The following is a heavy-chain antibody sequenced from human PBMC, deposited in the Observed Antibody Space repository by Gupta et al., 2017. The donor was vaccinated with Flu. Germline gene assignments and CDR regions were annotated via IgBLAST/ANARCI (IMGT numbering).Heavy chain of an antibody. Sequence: QAQLVPSGAEAKKPSSSVKVSCQASGSTFTGYTTHWVRQAPGQGREWMGWINPDSGGTKYAQKFRGSGTMTSDTAINTAYMELNSLKYDDTAVYFCARDFSYSSRRPYFDYWGQGTLVTVSS. D-gene: IGHD2-21*01. J-gene: IGHJ4*02. CDR1: GSTFTGYT. CDR2: INPDSGGT. CDR3: ARDFSYSSRRPYFDY. V-gene: IGHV1-2*02.